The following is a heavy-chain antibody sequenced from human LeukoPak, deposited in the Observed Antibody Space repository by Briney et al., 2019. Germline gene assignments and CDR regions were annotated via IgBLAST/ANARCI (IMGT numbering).Heavy chain of an antibody. CDR3: ARAGDSSGYRNTWYYFDY. CDR1: GASTTSYY. Sequence: SETLSLTCSVSGASTTSYYWNWIRQAPGKGLEWIGYIYSDGTTSYSPSLRSRVTISIDTSRNQFSLKLSSVTAADAAVYYCARAGDSSGYRNTWYYFDYWGQGTLVTVSS. V-gene: IGHV4-59*01. D-gene: IGHD3-22*01. J-gene: IGHJ4*02. CDR2: IYSDGTT.